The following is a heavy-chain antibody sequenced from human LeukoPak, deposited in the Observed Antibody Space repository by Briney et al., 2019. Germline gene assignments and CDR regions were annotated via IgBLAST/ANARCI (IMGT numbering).Heavy chain of an antibody. J-gene: IGHJ4*02. Sequence: SETLSLTCAVYGGSFSGYFWSWIRQPPGKGLEWIGEINHSGSTNYNPSLKSRVTISVDTSKSQFSLKLSSVTAADTAVYYCARDPRYCSGGSCHPIDYWGQGTLVTVSS. V-gene: IGHV4-34*01. CDR1: GGSFSGYF. D-gene: IGHD2-15*01. CDR2: INHSGST. CDR3: ARDPRYCSGGSCHPIDY.